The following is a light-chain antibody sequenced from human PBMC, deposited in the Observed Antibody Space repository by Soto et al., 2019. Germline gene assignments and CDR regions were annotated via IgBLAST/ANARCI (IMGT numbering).Light chain of an antibody. J-gene: IGKJ2*01. CDR2: LGS. CDR1: QSLLHSNGYNF. Sequence: DIVMTQSPLSLPVTPGEPASISCRSSQSLLHSNGYNFLDWYLQKPGQSPQLLIYLGSNRASGVPDRFSGSGSCTDFTLKISRVEAEDVGVYYCMQALQTPPYTFGQGTKLEIE. V-gene: IGKV2-28*01. CDR3: MQALQTPPYT.